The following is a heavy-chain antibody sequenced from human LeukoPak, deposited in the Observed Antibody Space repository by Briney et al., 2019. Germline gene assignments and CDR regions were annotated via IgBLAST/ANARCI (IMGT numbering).Heavy chain of an antibody. V-gene: IGHV3-7*01. CDR1: GFTFSSYW. CDR3: LRGYYDSNRYFDFDY. Sequence: PGGSLRLSCAASGFTFSSYWMSWVRQAPGKGLEWVANKKQDGSEKYYVDSVKGRFTISRDNAKNSLYLQMNSLRAEDTAVYYCLRGYYDSNRYFDFDYWGRGTLVTVSS. D-gene: IGHD3-22*01. CDR2: KKQDGSEK. J-gene: IGHJ4*02.